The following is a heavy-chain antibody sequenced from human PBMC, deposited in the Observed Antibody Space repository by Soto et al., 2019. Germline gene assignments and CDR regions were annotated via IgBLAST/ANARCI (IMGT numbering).Heavy chain of an antibody. V-gene: IGHV3-11*04. J-gene: IGHJ4*02. Sequence: QVQMVDSGGGLVKPGGSLRLSCAASGFAFSESYMTWIRQAPGKGLEWVAYISDSGSVIQYTDSVKGRFTISRDNAKNSLYLQMNSLRAEDTAVYYCARGATRWELLYYFDYWGQGTLVTVSS. CDR2: ISDSGSVI. CDR1: GFAFSESY. CDR3: ARGATRWELLYYFDY. D-gene: IGHD2-15*01.